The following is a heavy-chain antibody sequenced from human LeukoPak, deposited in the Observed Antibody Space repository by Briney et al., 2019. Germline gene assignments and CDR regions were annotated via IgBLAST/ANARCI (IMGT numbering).Heavy chain of an antibody. CDR2: INHSGST. V-gene: IGHV4-34*01. D-gene: IGHD3-3*01. CDR3: ARMYYDFWSGYPYYFDY. Sequence: SETLSLTCAVYGGSFSGYYWSWIRQPPGKGLEWIGEINHSGSTNYNPSLKSRVTISVDTSKNQSSLKLSSVTAADTAVYYCARMYYDFWSGYPYYFDYWGQGTLVTVSS. J-gene: IGHJ4*02. CDR1: GGSFSGYY.